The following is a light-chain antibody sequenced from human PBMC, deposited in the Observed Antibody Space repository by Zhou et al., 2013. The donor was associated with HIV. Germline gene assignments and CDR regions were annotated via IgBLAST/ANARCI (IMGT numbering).Light chain of an antibody. Sequence: EIVLTQSPGTLSLSPGERATLSCRASQSVSNNYLAWYQQKPGQGPRLLIYGASSRATGIPDRFSGSGSGTDFTLTISRLEPEDFAVYFCQQYGNSPQTFGQGTKVGNQ. CDR2: GAS. CDR1: QSVSNNY. J-gene: IGKJ1*01. V-gene: IGKV3-20*01. CDR3: QQYGNSPQT.